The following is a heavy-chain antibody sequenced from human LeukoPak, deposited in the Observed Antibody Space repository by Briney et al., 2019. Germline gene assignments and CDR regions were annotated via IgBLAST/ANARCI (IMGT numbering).Heavy chain of an antibody. J-gene: IGHJ5*02. D-gene: IGHD2-15*01. CDR1: GGSISSGSYY. Sequence: PSETLSLTCTVSGGSISSGSYYWSWIRQPAGKGLEWIGRIYTSGSTNYNPSLKSRVTISADTSKNQFSLKLSSVTAADTAVYYCARGVYCSGGSCYYRSNWFDPWGQGTLVTVSS. CDR3: ARGVYCSGGSCYYRSNWFDP. V-gene: IGHV4-61*02. CDR2: IYTSGST.